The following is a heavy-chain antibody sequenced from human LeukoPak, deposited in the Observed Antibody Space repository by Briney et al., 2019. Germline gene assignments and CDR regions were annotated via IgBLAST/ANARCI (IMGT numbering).Heavy chain of an antibody. Sequence: GRSLRLSYAASGFTFSRYATHWVRQAPGKGLEWVAVISGDATTKRYADSVEGRFTISRDNSDNTLYLQMDSLRGDDTAVYYCAKKGGTSGATDYFDYWGQGTLVSVSS. CDR1: GFTFSRYA. J-gene: IGHJ4*02. D-gene: IGHD5-12*01. CDR2: ISGDATTK. CDR3: AKKGGTSGATDYFDY. V-gene: IGHV3-30-3*02.